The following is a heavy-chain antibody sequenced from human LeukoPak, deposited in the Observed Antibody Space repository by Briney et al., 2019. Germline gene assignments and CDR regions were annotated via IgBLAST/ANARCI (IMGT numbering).Heavy chain of an antibody. CDR2: INPNSGGT. CDR1: GYTFTGYY. CDR3: AREGYYYDSSGSLDY. D-gene: IGHD3-22*01. J-gene: IGHJ4*02. V-gene: IGHV1-2*02. Sequence: ASVKVSCKASGYTFTGYYMHWVRQAPGQGLEWMGWINPNSGGTNYAQKFQGRVTMTRDTSISTAYMELSRLRSDDTAVYYCAREGYYYDSSGSLDYWGQGTLVTVSS.